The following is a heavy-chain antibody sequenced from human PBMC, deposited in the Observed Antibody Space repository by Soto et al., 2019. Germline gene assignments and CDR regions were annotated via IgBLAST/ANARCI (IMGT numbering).Heavy chain of an antibody. Sequence: ASVKVSCKDSGYSFTNFPINWVRQAPGQRLEWMGWINGGNGNTQYSQKFQGRVIISRDTSASTAYMELSSLRSEDTAVYYCATQSTIAFDYWGLGTVVTVSS. V-gene: IGHV1-3*01. CDR1: GYSFTNFP. CDR2: INGGNGNT. J-gene: IGHJ4*02. D-gene: IGHD1-26*01. CDR3: ATQSTIAFDY.